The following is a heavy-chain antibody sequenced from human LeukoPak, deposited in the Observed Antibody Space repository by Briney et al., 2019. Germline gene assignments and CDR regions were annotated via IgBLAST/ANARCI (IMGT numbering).Heavy chain of an antibody. CDR3: ARENYYDSSGYYSYYYYYMDV. CDR2: ISAYNGNT. D-gene: IGHD3-22*01. Sequence: ASVKVSCKASGYTFTSYGISWVRQAPGQGLEWMGWISAYNGNTNYAQKLQGRVTMTTDTSTSTAYMELRSLRSDDTAVYYCARENYYDSSGYYSYYYYYMDVWGKGTTVTVSS. CDR1: GYTFTSYG. J-gene: IGHJ6*03. V-gene: IGHV1-18*01.